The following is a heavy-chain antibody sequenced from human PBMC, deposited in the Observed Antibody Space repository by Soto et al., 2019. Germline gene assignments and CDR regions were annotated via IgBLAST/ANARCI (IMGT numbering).Heavy chain of an antibody. V-gene: IGHV3-23*01. CDR3: VHTDYYGSGATNWEIYYYYGMDV. J-gene: IGHJ6*02. Sequence: PGGSLRLSCAASGFTFSSYAMSWVRQAPGKGLEWVSAISGSGGSTYYADSVKGRFTISRDNSKNTLYLQMNSLRAEDTAVYYCVHTDYYGSGATNWEIYYYYGMDVWGQGTTVTVSS. CDR2: ISGSGGST. D-gene: IGHD3-10*01. CDR1: GFTFSSYA.